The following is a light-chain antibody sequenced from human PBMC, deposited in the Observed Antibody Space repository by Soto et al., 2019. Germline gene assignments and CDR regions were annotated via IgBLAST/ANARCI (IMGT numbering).Light chain of an antibody. CDR2: GAS. Sequence: EIVMTQSPATLSVSPGERATLSCWASQSVSSNLAWYQQKPGQAPRLLIYGASTRATGIPARFSGSGSGAEFTLTISSLQSEDFAVYYCQQYNNWLGTFGQGTKVEIK. CDR1: QSVSSN. CDR3: QQYNNWLGT. J-gene: IGKJ1*01. V-gene: IGKV3-15*01.